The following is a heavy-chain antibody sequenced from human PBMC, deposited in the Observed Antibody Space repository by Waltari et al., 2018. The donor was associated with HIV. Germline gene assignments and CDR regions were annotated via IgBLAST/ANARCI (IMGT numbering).Heavy chain of an antibody. D-gene: IGHD3-3*01. J-gene: IGHJ5*02. CDR3: ARAYYDFWSGTGSSGNWFDP. CDR1: GGSIGSGSSS. CDR2: IYTSGST. Sequence: QVQQQASGPGLVNTPQTLSHTCTVSGGSIGSGSSSQSCSQPPAGKGLELIGRIYTSGSTNYNPSLESRVTISVDTSRNQFSLKLRSVTAADTAVYYCARAYYDFWSGTGSSGNWFDPWGQGTLVTVSS. V-gene: IGHV4-61*02.